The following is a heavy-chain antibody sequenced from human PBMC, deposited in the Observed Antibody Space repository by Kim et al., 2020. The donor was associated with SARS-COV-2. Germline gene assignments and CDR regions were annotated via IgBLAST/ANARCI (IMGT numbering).Heavy chain of an antibody. CDR3: ASIAAANPVTYYYYGMDV. Sequence: GGSLRLSCAASGFTFSSYSMNWVRQAPGKGLEWVSSISSSSSYIYYADSVKGRFTISRDNAKNSLYLQMNSLRAEDIAVYYCASIAAANPVTYYYYGMDVWGQGPTLTV. D-gene: IGHD6-13*01. CDR2: ISSSSSYI. V-gene: IGHV3-21*01. CDR1: GFTFSSYS. J-gene: IGHJ6*02.